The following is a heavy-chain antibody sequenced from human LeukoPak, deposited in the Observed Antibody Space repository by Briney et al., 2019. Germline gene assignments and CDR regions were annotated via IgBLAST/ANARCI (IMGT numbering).Heavy chain of an antibody. Sequence: GESLKISCKGSGYSFTSYWIGWVRQMPGKGLEWMGIIYPGDSDTRYSPSFQGQVTISADKSISTAYLQWSSLKASDTATYYCARPNGYSSGWYPFDYWGQGTLVTVSS. CDR2: IYPGDSDT. D-gene: IGHD6-19*01. CDR1: GYSFTSYW. V-gene: IGHV5-51*01. J-gene: IGHJ4*02. CDR3: ARPNGYSSGWYPFDY.